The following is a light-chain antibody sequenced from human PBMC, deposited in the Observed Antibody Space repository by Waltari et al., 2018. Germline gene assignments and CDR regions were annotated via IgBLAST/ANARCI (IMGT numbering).Light chain of an antibody. V-gene: IGKV3-11*01. J-gene: IGKJ4*01. CDR1: QSVSSY. CDR2: DAS. Sequence: EGGVTTSPATLALSPGERGNPSCRASQSVSSYLAWYQQKPGQAPRLLIYDASNRATGIPARFSGSGSGTDFTLTISSLEPEDFAVYYCHQRTNWRVTFGGGTKVEIK. CDR3: HQRTNWRVT.